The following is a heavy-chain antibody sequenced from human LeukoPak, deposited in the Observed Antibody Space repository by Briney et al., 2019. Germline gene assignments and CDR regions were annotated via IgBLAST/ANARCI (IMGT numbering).Heavy chain of an antibody. CDR3: ARETFYDFWSSYGAQSYGMDV. D-gene: IGHD3-3*01. Sequence: SETLSLTCTVSGGSVSSGSYYWSWIRQPPGKGLEWIGYIYYSGSTNYNPSLKSRVTISVDTSKNQFSLKLSSVTAADTAVYYCARETFYDFWSSYGAQSYGMDVWGQGTTVTVSS. V-gene: IGHV4-61*01. J-gene: IGHJ6*02. CDR1: GGSVSSGSYY. CDR2: IYYSGST.